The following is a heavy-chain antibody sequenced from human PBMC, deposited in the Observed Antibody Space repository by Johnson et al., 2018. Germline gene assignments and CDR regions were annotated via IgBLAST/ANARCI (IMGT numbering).Heavy chain of an antibody. J-gene: IGHJ3*02. CDR2: IYHSGST. Sequence: QVQLQESGPGLVKPSETXSLTCTVSGGSISSYYWSWIRQPPGKGLEWIGYIYHSGSTNYNPSLKSRVTISGDTSKNQFSLRLSSVTAADTAVYYCARDQGGITIFGVVMDDAFDIWGQGTMVTVSS. CDR1: GGSISSYY. V-gene: IGHV4-59*01. D-gene: IGHD3-3*01. CDR3: ARDQGGITIFGVVMDDAFDI.